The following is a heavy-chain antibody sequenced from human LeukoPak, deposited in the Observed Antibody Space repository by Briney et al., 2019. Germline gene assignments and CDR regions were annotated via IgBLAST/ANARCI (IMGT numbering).Heavy chain of an antibody. D-gene: IGHD5-18*01. Sequence: PGGSLRLSCTASGFTFGDYAMSWFRQAPGKGLEWVGFIRSKAYGGTTEYAASVKGRFTISRDDSKSIAYLQMNSLKTEDTAVYYCTRVSDTAMVTIDYWGQGTLVTVSS. J-gene: IGHJ4*02. CDR3: TRVSDTAMVTIDY. CDR1: GFTFGDYA. CDR2: IRSKAYGGTT. V-gene: IGHV3-49*03.